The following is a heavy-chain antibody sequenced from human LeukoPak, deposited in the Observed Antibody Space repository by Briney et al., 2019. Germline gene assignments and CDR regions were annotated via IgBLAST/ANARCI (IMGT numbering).Heavy chain of an antibody. CDR2: IYTSGST. J-gene: IGHJ6*02. CDR1: GGSISSGSYY. CDR3: ARGEGYSNYPYYYYGMDV. V-gene: IGHV4-61*02. Sequence: SQTLSLTCAVSGGSISSGSYYWSWIRQPAGKGLEWIGRIYTSGSTNYNPSLKSRATISVDTSKNQFSLKLSSVTAADTAVYYCARGEGYSNYPYYYYGMDVWGQETTVTVSS. D-gene: IGHD4-11*01.